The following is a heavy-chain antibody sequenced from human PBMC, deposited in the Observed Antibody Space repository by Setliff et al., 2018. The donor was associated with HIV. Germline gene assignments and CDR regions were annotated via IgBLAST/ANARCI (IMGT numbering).Heavy chain of an antibody. J-gene: IGHJ4*02. CDR3: VKDVVKFWSGSGALDF. Sequence: GGSLRLSCAASGFTFNSYGMHWVRQAPGKGLEWVALIWYDASKKEYAESVKGRFNILRDDSKKTVDLQMNSLRADDTAVYYCVKDVVKFWSGSGALDFWGPGTLVTVS. V-gene: IGHV3-33*06. CDR2: IWYDASKK. D-gene: IGHD3-3*01. CDR1: GFTFNSYG.